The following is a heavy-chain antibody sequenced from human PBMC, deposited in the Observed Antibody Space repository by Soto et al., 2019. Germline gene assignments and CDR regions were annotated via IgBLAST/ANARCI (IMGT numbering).Heavy chain of an antibody. CDR2: IYHTGST. J-gene: IGHJ4*02. Sequence: SETLSLTCSVSGGSISRSPYYWTWIRQPPGKGLEWIGSIYHTGSTYFNPSLKTRVTISVDTSKNQFSLRLTSVTATDTAVYYCSRPFFSSSSMFDYWSQGNMVT. CDR1: GGSISRSPYY. D-gene: IGHD6-6*01. V-gene: IGHV4-39*01. CDR3: SRPFFSSSSMFDY.